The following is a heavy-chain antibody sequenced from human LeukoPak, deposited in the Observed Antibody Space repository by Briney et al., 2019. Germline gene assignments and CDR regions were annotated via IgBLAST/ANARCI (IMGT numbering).Heavy chain of an antibody. D-gene: IGHD3-3*01. Sequence: QPGGSLRLSCAASGFTFSSYEMNWVRQAPGKGLEWVSYISSSGSTIYYADSVKGRFTISRDNAKNSLYLQMNSLRAEDTAVYYCARGTTTYCDFWSGPMDVWGQGTTVTVSS. J-gene: IGHJ6*02. V-gene: IGHV3-48*03. CDR1: GFTFSSYE. CDR2: ISSSGSTI. CDR3: ARGTTTYCDFWSGPMDV.